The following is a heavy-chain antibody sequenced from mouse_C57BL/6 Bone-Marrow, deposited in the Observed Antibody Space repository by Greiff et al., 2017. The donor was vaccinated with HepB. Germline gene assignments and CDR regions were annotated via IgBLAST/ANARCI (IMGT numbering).Heavy chain of an antibody. CDR2: IDPSDSYT. CDR3: ARGDYGSSGDWYFDV. D-gene: IGHD1-1*01. CDR1: GYTFTSYW. V-gene: IGHV1-69*01. J-gene: IGHJ1*03. Sequence: QVQLQQPGAELVMPGASVKLSCKASGYTFTSYWMHWVKQRPGQGLEWIGEIDPSDSYTNYNQKFKGKSTLTVDKSSSTAYMQLSSLTSEDSAVYYCARGDYGSSGDWYFDVWGTGTTVTVSS.